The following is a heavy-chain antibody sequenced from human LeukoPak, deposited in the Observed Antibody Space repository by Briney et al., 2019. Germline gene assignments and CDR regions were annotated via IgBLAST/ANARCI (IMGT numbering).Heavy chain of an antibody. V-gene: IGHV4-39*07. Sequence: PSETLSLTCTVSGGSISSSSYYWGWIRQPPGTGLEWLGSIYYSGSTYYNPSLKSRVTISLDTSKNQFSLKLSSVTAADTAVYYCAKAQCGGDCYGAFDIWGQGTRVTVSS. CDR2: IYYSGST. CDR3: AKAQCGGDCYGAFDI. J-gene: IGHJ3*02. D-gene: IGHD2-21*02. CDR1: GGSISSSSYY.